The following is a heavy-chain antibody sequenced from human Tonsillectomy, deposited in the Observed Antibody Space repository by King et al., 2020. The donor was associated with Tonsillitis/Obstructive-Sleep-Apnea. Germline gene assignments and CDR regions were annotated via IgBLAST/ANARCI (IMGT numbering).Heavy chain of an antibody. CDR3: ARDSGDIVVVPAAFFDY. V-gene: IGHV3-20*04. D-gene: IGHD2-2*01. CDR1: GFTFDDYG. Sequence: VQLVESGGGVVRPGGSLRLSCAASGFTFDDYGMSWVRQAPGKGLEWVSGINWNGGSTGYVDSVKGRFTISRDNAKNSLYLQMNSLRAEDTALYYCARDSGDIVVVPAAFFDYWGQGTLVTVSS. CDR2: INWNGGST. J-gene: IGHJ4*02.